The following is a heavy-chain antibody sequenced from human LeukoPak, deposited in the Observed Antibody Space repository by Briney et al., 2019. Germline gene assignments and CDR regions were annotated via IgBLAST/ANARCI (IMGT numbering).Heavy chain of an antibody. Sequence: SETLSLTCTVSGGSISSSSYYWGWIRQPPGKGLEWIGSIYYSGSTYYNPSLKSRVTISVDTSKNQFSLKLSSVTAADTAVYYCARGGTYYYGSGPGLPQFDPWGQGTLVTVSS. J-gene: IGHJ5*02. CDR2: IYYSGST. CDR1: GGSISSSSYY. V-gene: IGHV4-39*01. D-gene: IGHD3-10*01. CDR3: ARGGTYYYGSGPGLPQFDP.